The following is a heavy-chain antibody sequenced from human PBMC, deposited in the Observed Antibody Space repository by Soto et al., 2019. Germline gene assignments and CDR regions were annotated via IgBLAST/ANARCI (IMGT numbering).Heavy chain of an antibody. CDR3: ARAAITFGGVIAIDY. D-gene: IGHD3-16*02. CDR2: IYYSGST. V-gene: IGHV4-59*01. J-gene: IGHJ4*02. CDR1: GGSISSYY. Sequence: QVQLQESGPGLVKPSETLSLTCTVSGGSISSYYWSWIRQPPGKGLEWIGYIYYSGSTNYNPSLKSRVTISVDTSKNQFSLKLSSVTAADTAVYYCARAAITFGGVIAIDYWGQGTLVTVSS.